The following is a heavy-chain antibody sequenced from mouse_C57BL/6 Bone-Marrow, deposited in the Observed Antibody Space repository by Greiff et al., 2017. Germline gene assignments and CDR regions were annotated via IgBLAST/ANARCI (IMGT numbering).Heavy chain of an antibody. CDR2: IYPRDGST. J-gene: IGHJ1*03. CDR1: GYTFTSYD. D-gene: IGHD1-1*01. CDR3: ARWGSYWYFDV. Sequence: QVQLKESGPELVKPGASVKLSCKASGYTFTSYDINWVKQRPGQGLEWIGWIYPRDGSTKYNEKFKGKATLTVDTSSSTAYMQLSSLTSEDSAVYFCARWGSYWYFDVWGTGTTVTVSS. V-gene: IGHV1-85*01.